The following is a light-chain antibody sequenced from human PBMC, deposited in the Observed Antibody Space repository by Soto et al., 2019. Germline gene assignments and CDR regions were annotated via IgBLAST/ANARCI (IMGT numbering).Light chain of an antibody. V-gene: IGKV3-11*01. CDR2: DAS. J-gene: IGKJ5*01. CDR3: QQYNNWPLA. CDR1: QSVGSY. Sequence: EIVLTQSPATLSLSPGERVTLSCRASQSVGSYLAWYQQKLGQAPRLLIYDASNRATGIPARFSGSGSGTDFTLTISSLEPEDFAVYYCQQYNNWPLAFGQGTRLEI.